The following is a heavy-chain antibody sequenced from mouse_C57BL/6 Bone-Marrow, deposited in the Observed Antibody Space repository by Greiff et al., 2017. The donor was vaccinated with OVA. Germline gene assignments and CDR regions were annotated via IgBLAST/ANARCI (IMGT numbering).Heavy chain of an antibody. CDR1: GFSLTSYG. CDR2: IWRGGST. V-gene: IGHV2-2*01. J-gene: IGHJ4*01. Sequence: QVQLQQSGPGLVQPSQSLSITCTVSGFSLTSYGVHWVRQSPGKGLEWLGVIWRGGSTDYNAAFISRLSTSKDNSKSKVFFKMNSLQADDTAIYYCARRGYYYAMDYWGQGTSVTVSS. CDR3: ARRGYYYAMDY.